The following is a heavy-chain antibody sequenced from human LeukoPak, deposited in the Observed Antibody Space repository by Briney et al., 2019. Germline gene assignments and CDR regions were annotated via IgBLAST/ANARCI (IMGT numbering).Heavy chain of an antibody. CDR1: GGSFSGYY. D-gene: IGHD1-26*01. CDR2: IYTSGST. J-gene: IGHJ4*02. V-gene: IGHV4-59*10. Sequence: PSETLSLTCAVYGGSFSGYYWSWIRQPPGKGLEWIGRIYTSGSTNYNPSLKSRVTMSVDTSKNQFSLKLSSVTAADTAVYYCARESYSGSSNPPFDYWGQGTLVTVSS. CDR3: ARESYSGSSNPPFDY.